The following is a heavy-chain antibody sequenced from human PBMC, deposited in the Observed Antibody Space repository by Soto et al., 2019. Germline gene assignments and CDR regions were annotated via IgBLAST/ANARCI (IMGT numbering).Heavy chain of an antibody. Sequence: EVQLVQSGAEVKKPRESLKISCKGSGYSFTSYWIGWVRQMPGKGLEWMGIIYPGDSDTRYSPSFQGQVTISADKSISTAYLQWSSLKASDTAMYYCARSMVRGVKGYGFDPWGQGTLVTVSS. D-gene: IGHD3-10*01. CDR1: GYSFTSYW. CDR3: ARSMVRGVKGYGFDP. J-gene: IGHJ5*02. V-gene: IGHV5-51*01. CDR2: IYPGDSDT.